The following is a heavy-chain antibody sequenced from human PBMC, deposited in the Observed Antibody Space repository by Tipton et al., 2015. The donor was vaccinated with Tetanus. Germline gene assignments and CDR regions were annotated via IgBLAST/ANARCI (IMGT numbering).Heavy chain of an antibody. J-gene: IGHJ4*01. CDR2: ISYTGTT. V-gene: IGHV4-31*03. CDR3: ATVGLVTASVKY. Sequence: TLSLTCTVSGGSIASQYWSWIRQHPGKGLDWIGYISYTGTTHYNPSLKSRVTISLDRSKNQFSLKLTSVTAADTAVYYCATVGLVTASVKYWGQGTLVTVSS. CDR1: GGSIASQY. D-gene: IGHD2-21*02.